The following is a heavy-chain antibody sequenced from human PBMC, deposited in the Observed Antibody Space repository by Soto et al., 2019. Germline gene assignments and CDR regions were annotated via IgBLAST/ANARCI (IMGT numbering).Heavy chain of an antibody. V-gene: IGHV2-5*01. Sequence: QITLKESGPTLVKPTQTLTLTCTFSGFSLSTSGVGVGWIRQPPGKALEWLALIYWNDDKRYSPSLKSRLTITKDTSKNQVVLTMTNMDPVDTATYYCAQGSLYNWFDPWAQGTLVTVSS. CDR1: GFSLSTSGVG. CDR3: AQGSLYNWFDP. CDR2: IYWNDDK. D-gene: IGHD6-13*01. J-gene: IGHJ5*02.